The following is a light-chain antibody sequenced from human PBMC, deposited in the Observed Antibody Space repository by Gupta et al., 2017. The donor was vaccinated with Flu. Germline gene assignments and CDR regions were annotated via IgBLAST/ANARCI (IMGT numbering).Light chain of an antibody. Sequence: IVVPPEPSLTVSPAGPVTLTCDSSTGPVTSGYHPSWFQQKPGQPPRFLIYSNNNRHSGTPARFSGSIFGGKAAIILAGVQAEDEADYYCQLYDDGHNWGVFGGGTKLTVL. CDR1: TGPVTSGYH. CDR2: SNN. J-gene: IGLJ3*02. V-gene: IGLV7-43*01. CDR3: QLYDDGHNWGV.